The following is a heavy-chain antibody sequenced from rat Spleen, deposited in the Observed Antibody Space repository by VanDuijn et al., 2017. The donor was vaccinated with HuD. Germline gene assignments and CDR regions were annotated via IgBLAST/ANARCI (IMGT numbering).Heavy chain of an antibody. D-gene: IGHD1-7*01. CDR2: ITNTGGST. CDR1: GLTFNHYW. V-gene: IGHV5-31*01. Sequence: EVQLVESGGGLVQPGRSLKLSCVASGLTFNHYWLTSIRQAPGKGLEWVASITNTGGSTYYPDSVKGRFTISRDNAKSTLYLQMNSLRSEDTATYYCTRGHTMGMTNWFAYWGQGTLVTVSS. CDR3: TRGHTMGMTNWFAY. J-gene: IGHJ3*01.